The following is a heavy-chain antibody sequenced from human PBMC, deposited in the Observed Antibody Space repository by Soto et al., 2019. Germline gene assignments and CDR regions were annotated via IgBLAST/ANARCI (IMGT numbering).Heavy chain of an antibody. V-gene: IGHV3-48*01. J-gene: IGHJ5*02. CDR2: ISSSSSTI. CDR3: PREGGALIWFAP. D-gene: IGHD4-17*01. Sequence: EVQLVESGGGLVQPGGSLRLSCAASGFTFSSYSMNWVRQAPGKGLEWVSYISSSSSTIYYADSVKGRFTISRDNAKNSRYLQMSSRRAEDTAVYYCPREGGALIWFAPWGKGTLVTVSS. CDR1: GFTFSSYS.